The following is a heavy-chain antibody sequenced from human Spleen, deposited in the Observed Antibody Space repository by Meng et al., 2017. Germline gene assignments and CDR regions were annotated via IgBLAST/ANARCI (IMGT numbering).Heavy chain of an antibody. CDR3: ARDHGGGMAQQLVFWEDDGMDV. CDR1: GFTFSSYS. CDR2: ISSSSSYI. Sequence: GESLKISCAASGFTFSSYSMNWVRQAPGKGLEWVSSISSSSSYIYYADSVKGRFTISRDNAKNSLYLQMNSLRAEDTAVYYCARDHGGGMAQQLVFWEDDGMDVWGQGTTVTVSS. V-gene: IGHV3-21*01. J-gene: IGHJ6*02. D-gene: IGHD6-13*01.